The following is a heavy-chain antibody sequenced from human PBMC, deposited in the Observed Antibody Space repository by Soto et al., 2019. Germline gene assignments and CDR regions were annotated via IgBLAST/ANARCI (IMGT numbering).Heavy chain of an antibody. CDR3: ARDIGFDIDS. J-gene: IGHJ4*02. D-gene: IGHD5-12*01. Sequence: QVQLVQSGAEVQKPGASVKVSYKTSGYTFNDFGITWVRQAPGLGLEWLGWIYSKAGKINCAPKFQVRVNMTTDTSASTDYMELTSLTFDASAVYFCARDIGFDIDSWGQGTLVTVS. CDR2: IYSKAGKI. V-gene: IGHV1-18*01. CDR1: GYTFNDFG.